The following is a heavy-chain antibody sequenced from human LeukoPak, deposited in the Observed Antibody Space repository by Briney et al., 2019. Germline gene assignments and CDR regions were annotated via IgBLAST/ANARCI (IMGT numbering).Heavy chain of an antibody. Sequence: ASLKVSCKASGYTFTTYDINWVRQAPGQGLEWMAWMNPNSGNTDYAQTFQGRVTMTRNTSMSPVYKELNGVKSEDSAVDYCPIANYDSSRKKAFDYWGQGTLVTVSS. J-gene: IGHJ4*02. CDR1: GYTFTTYD. CDR2: MNPNSGNT. V-gene: IGHV1-8*01. D-gene: IGHD3-9*01. CDR3: PIANYDSSRKKAFDY.